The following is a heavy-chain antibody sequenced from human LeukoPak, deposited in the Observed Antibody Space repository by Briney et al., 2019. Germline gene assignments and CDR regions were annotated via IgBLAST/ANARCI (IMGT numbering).Heavy chain of an antibody. CDR3: ARTHSPDISYYGMDV. CDR1: GGSISSGDYY. CDR2: IYYSGST. Sequence: SETLSLTCTVSGGSISSGDYYWSWIRQPPGKGLEWIGYIYYSGSTYYNPSLKSRVTISVDTSKNQFSLKLSSVTAADTAVYYCARTHSPDISYYGMDVWGQGTTVTVSS. J-gene: IGHJ6*02. D-gene: IGHD3-9*01. V-gene: IGHV4-30-4*01.